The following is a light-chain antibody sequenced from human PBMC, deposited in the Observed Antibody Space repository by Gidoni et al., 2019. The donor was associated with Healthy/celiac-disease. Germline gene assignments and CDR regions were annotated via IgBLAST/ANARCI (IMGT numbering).Light chain of an antibody. Sequence: EIVITQSPATLSVSPGERATLSCRASQSVSSNLAWYQQKPGQAPRLLSYGASTRATGIPARFSGSGSGKEFTLTISSLQYEDFAVYYCQQYNNWTPWTFGQGTKVEIK. J-gene: IGKJ1*01. V-gene: IGKV3-15*01. CDR3: QQYNNWTPWT. CDR1: QSVSSN. CDR2: GAS.